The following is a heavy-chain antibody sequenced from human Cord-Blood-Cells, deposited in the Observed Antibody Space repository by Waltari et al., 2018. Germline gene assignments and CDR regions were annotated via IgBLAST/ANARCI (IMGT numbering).Heavy chain of an antibody. CDR3: ARDRTIFGVVDFDY. CDR1: GFPFSSYA. V-gene: IGHV3-30-3*01. Sequence: QVQLVASGGGGVQTGRSLTLSCAASGFPFSSYALPLVRQAPGKGLEWVAVISYDGSNKYYADSVKGRFTISRDNSKNTLYLQMNSLRAEDTAVYYCARDRTIFGVVDFDYWGQGTLVTVSS. D-gene: IGHD3-3*01. J-gene: IGHJ4*02. CDR2: ISYDGSNK.